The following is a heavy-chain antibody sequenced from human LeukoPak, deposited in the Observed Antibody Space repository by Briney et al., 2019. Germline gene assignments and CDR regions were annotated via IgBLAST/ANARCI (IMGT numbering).Heavy chain of an antibody. V-gene: IGHV3-30-3*01. CDR3: ARASSNGIHCSSTSCYICLDWFDP. D-gene: IGHD2-2*02. J-gene: IGHJ5*02. CDR1: GFTFSSYA. CDR2: ISYDGSNK. Sequence: RGSLRLSCAASGFTFSSYAMHWVRQAPGKGLEWLAVISYDGSNKYYADSVKGRFTISRDNSKNTLYLQMNSLRAEDTAVYYCARASSNGIHCSSTSCYICLDWFDPWGQGTLVTVSS.